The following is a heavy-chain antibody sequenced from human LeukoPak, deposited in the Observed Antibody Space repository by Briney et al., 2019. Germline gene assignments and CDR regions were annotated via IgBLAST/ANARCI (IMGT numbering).Heavy chain of an antibody. J-gene: IGHJ4*02. V-gene: IGHV4-59*10. D-gene: IGHD4-17*01. CDR2: IYTSGST. Sequence: SETLSLTCAVYGGSFSGYYWNWIRQPPGKGLEWIGRIYTSGSTNYNPSLKSRVTMSVDTSKNQFSLTLNSVTAADTGVYYCARWTTVTRAFDSWGQGTLVTVSS. CDR3: ARWTTVTRAFDS. CDR1: GGSFSGYY.